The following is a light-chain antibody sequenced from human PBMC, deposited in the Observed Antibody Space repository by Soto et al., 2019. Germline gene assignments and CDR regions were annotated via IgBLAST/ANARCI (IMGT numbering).Light chain of an antibody. J-gene: IGKJ5*01. CDR3: QQRSNWPPIT. V-gene: IGKV3-11*01. CDR1: QSVSSY. Sequence: EIVLTQSPATLSLSPGERATLSCRASQSVSSYLAWYQQKPGQAPRHLIYDASNRATGIPARFSGSGSGTDFTLTISSREPEDFAVYYCQQRSNWPPITFGQGTRLEIK. CDR2: DAS.